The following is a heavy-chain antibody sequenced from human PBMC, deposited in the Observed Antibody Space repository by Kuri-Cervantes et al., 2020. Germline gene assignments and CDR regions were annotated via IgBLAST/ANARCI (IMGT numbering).Heavy chain of an antibody. J-gene: IGHJ4*02. Sequence: GGSLRLSGAASGFTFRNYGMNWVRQAPGKGLEWVSYITGSSGTLYYADSLKGRFTISRDNSKNTLYLQMNSLRAEDTAVYYCAKESQWELIDYWGQGTLVTVSS. V-gene: IGHV3-48*01. CDR2: ITGSSGTL. CDR1: GFTFRNYG. CDR3: AKESQWELIDY. D-gene: IGHD1-26*01.